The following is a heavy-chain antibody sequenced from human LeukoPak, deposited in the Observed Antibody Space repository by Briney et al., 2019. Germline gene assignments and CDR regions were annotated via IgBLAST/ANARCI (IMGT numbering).Heavy chain of an antibody. CDR1: GGSISSSSYL. D-gene: IGHD3-10*01. J-gene: IGHJ4*02. CDR3: ASGVAADY. CDR2: FYYSGST. V-gene: IGHV4-39*07. Sequence: PSETLSLTCTVSGGSISSSSYLWGWIRQPPGKGLEWIGSFYYSGSTYYNPSLRSRVTISLHTSNIQFSLKLNSVTAADTAVYYCASGVAADYWGQGTLVTVSS.